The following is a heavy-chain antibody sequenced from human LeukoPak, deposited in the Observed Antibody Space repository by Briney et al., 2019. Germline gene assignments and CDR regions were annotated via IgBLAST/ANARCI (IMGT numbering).Heavy chain of an antibody. V-gene: IGHV1-46*01. D-gene: IGHD3-22*01. Sequence: ASVKVSCKASGYTFTTHFMHWMRQAPGQGLEWMGIINPSGGSTNYAQKFQGRLTMTRDMSTSTVYMELSSLRSEDTAVYYCARVATIYYDSSVGPFDIWGQGTMVTVSS. CDR2: INPSGGST. CDR1: GYTFTTHF. J-gene: IGHJ3*02. CDR3: ARVATIYYDSSVGPFDI.